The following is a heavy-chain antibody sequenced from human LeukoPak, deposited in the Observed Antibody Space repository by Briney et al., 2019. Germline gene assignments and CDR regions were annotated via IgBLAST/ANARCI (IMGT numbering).Heavy chain of an antibody. CDR3: ASSDEWRYDY. D-gene: IGHD2-15*01. CDR2: IYSGGST. CDR1: GFIVSSNY. V-gene: IGHV3-53*01. J-gene: IGHJ4*02. Sequence: GGSLRLSCAASGFIVSSNYMSWVRQAPGKGLEWVSVIYSGGSTYYADSVKGRFTISRDNSKNTLYLQMNSLRAEDTAVYYCASSDEWRYDYWGQGTLVTVSS.